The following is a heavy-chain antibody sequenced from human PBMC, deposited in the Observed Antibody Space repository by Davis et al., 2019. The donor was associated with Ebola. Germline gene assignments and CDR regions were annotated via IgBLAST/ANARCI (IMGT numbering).Heavy chain of an antibody. D-gene: IGHD3-22*01. CDR2: IKEDGSAT. V-gene: IGHV3-7*01. J-gene: IGHJ3*02. Sequence: PGGSLRLSCAASGVMFSRYRMSWVRQAPGKGLEWVANIKEDGSATNYVDSVKGRFTISRDNAKKSLYLQLNSLRADDTAMYYCARDYYDNSGDGFDIWGQGTMVTVSS. CDR3: ARDYYDNSGDGFDI. CDR1: GVMFSRYR.